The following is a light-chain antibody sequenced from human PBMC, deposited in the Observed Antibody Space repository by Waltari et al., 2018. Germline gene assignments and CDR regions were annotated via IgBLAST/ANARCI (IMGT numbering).Light chain of an antibody. Sequence: EVVMTQSPVTLSVSPGDRATVSCRASQSVSSNLAWYQQKPGQAPRLLIYGASTRATGIPARFSGSGSGTEFTLTISSLQSEDFAVYYCQQYNNWPPWTFGQGTKVEIK. CDR3: QQYNNWPPWT. J-gene: IGKJ1*01. CDR1: QSVSSN. V-gene: IGKV3-15*01. CDR2: GAS.